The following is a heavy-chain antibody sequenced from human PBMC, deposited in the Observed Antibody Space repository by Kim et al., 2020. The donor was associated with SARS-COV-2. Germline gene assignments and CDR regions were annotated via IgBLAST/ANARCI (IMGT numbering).Heavy chain of an antibody. V-gene: IGHV3-30-3*01. CDR1: GFNFNTYA. J-gene: IGHJ6*02. D-gene: IGHD1-7*01. CDR2: ISHGGSDK. Sequence: GGSLRLSCAASGFNFNTYAMHWVRQAPGKGLEWLTVISHGGSDKYYADSVHGRFTISTDISKTTLYLQMSGLTIEDTAVYYCARGRGNVWYNWNSYYYYYGMGVWGQGTTVTVSS. CDR3: ARGRGNVWYNWNSYYYYYGMGV.